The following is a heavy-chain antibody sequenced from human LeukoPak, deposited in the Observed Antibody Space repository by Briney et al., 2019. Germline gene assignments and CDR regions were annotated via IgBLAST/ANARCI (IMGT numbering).Heavy chain of an antibody. CDR2: ISAYNGNT. CDR1: GYTFTSYG. D-gene: IGHD2-2*01. CDR3: VLVPAAIGGFHPNWFDP. V-gene: IGHV1-18*01. J-gene: IGHJ5*02. Sequence: GASVKVSCKASGYTFTSYGISWVRQAPGQGLEWMGWISAYNGNTNYAQKLQGRVTMTTDTSTSTAYMELRSLRSDDTAVYYCVLVPAAIGGFHPNWFDPWGQGTLVTVSS.